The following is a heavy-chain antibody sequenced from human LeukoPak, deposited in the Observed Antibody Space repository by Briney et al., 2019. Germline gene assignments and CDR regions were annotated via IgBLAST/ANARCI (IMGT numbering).Heavy chain of an antibody. CDR3: TRVRYFDWLPLGLPFDY. Sequence: GGSLRLSCTASGFTFGDYAMSWFRQAPGKGLEWVGFIRSKAYGGTTEYAASVKGRFTISRDDSKSIAYLQMNSLKTEDTAVYYCTRVRYFDWLPLGLPFDYWGQGTLVTVSS. D-gene: IGHD3-9*01. CDR1: GFTFGDYA. V-gene: IGHV3-49*03. J-gene: IGHJ4*02. CDR2: IRSKAYGGTT.